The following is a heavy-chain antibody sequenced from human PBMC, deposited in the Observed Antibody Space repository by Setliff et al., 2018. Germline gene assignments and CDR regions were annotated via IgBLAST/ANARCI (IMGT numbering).Heavy chain of an antibody. J-gene: IGHJ1*01. V-gene: IGHV4-4*02. D-gene: IGHD1-26*01. CDR3: ASRNSDGGPEYFQH. Sequence: SETLSLTCAVSGDSISSGNWWSWVRQPPEKGLEWIGEINHSGNTNYNPSLKSRVTISVDKSTNQFSLKLNSVTAADTAVYYCASRNSDGGPEYFQHWGQGALVTVSS. CDR1: GDSISSGNW. CDR2: INHSGNT.